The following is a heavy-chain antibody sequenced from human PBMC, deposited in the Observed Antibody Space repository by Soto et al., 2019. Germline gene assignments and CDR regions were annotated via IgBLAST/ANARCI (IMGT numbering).Heavy chain of an antibody. V-gene: IGHV4-4*07. CDR2: FYTSGKT. D-gene: IGHD3-16*01. CDR1: GGSISTYS. CDR3: ARVVQSRDGFNTEVLGGWFDP. Sequence: QVQLQESGPGLVKPSETLSLTCTVSGGSISTYSWSWIRQPAGKGLEWIGRFYTSGKTATNPSLKSRVTLSVDTSKNQFSLKLTSVTAADTAVYYCARVVQSRDGFNTEVLGGWFDPWGQGTLVTVSS. J-gene: IGHJ5*02.